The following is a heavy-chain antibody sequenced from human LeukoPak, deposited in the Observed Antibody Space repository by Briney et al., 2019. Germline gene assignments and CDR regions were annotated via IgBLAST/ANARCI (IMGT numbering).Heavy chain of an antibody. CDR1: GGSISSGGYY. J-gene: IGHJ3*02. D-gene: IGHD2-2*01. Sequence: SQTLSLTCTVSGGSISSGGYYWSWIRQHPGKGLEWIGYIYYSGSTYYNPSLKSRVTISVDTSKNQFSLKLSSVTAADTAVYYCARLCSSTSWYDAFDIWGQGTMVTVSS. CDR3: ARLCSSTSWYDAFDI. CDR2: IYYSGST. V-gene: IGHV4-31*03.